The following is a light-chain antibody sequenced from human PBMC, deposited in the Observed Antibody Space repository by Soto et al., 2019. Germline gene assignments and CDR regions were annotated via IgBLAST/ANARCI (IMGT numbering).Light chain of an antibody. CDR2: AAS. V-gene: IGKV1-12*01. J-gene: IGKJ5*01. CDR1: EDISTW. Sequence: IKMTQSPSSVSTSVGDRITITCLFSEDISTWLAWYQQKPGKAPKLLIYAASSLQSGVPSRFSGSGSGTDFTLTISSLQPEDFATYYCQHADSFPLITFGQGTRLEIK. CDR3: QHADSFPLIT.